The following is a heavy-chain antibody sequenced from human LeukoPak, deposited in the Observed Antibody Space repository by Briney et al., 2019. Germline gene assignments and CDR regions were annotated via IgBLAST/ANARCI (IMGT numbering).Heavy chain of an antibody. J-gene: IGHJ4*02. CDR2: IIPILGIA. CDR3: ARDQGINYYDSSGYPQTPSSFDY. V-gene: IGHV1-69*04. CDR1: GGTFSSYT. D-gene: IGHD3-22*01. Sequence: SVKVPFKASGGTFSSYTISWVRQAPGQGLEWVGRIIPILGIANYAQKFQGRVPITADKSTSTAYMELSSLRSEDTAVYYCARDQGINYYDSSGYPQTPSSFDYWGQGTLVTVSS.